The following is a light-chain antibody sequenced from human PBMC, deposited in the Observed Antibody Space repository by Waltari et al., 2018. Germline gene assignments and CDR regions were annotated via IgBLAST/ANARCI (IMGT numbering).Light chain of an antibody. J-gene: IGLJ2*01. CDR1: SSDIGGHNY. Sequence: QSALTQPASVSGSPGQTITISCTGTSSDIGGHNYVSWYQQHPGKAPKLMIYDVVKRPSGVSNRFSGSKSGNTASLTISGLQAGDDAIYYCSSYASSKFGGGTKLTVL. CDR3: SSYASSK. CDR2: DVV. V-gene: IGLV2-14*01.